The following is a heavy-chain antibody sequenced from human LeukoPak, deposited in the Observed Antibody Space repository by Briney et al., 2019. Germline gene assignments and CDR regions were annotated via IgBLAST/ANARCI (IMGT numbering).Heavy chain of an antibody. CDR3: ARGHYCTNGVCYTKNWFDP. V-gene: IGHV3-21*01. J-gene: IGHJ5*02. CDR1: GFTFSSYS. Sequence: PGGSLRLSCAASGFTFSSYSMNWVRQAPGKGLEWVSSISSSSSYIYYADSVKGRFTISRDNAKNSLYLQMNSLRAEDTAVYYCARGHYCTNGVCYTKNWFDPWGQGTLVTVSS. D-gene: IGHD2-8*01. CDR2: ISSSSSYI.